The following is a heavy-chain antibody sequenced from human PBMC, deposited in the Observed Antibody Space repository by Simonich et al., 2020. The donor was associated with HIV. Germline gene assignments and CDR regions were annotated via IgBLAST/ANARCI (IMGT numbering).Heavy chain of an antibody. Sequence: QVQLQQWGAGQLQPSETLSLTCAVFGGSFSSYYWNWIRQPPGKGLEWIGEINHSGTTNNNRALKSRVTITVDTSKNQYSLELNSVSAADTAVYYCVRRPIRGYYDGSGYVDYWGQGTLVTVSS. D-gene: IGHD3-22*01. CDR1: GGSFSSYY. CDR3: VRRPIRGYYDGSGYVDY. J-gene: IGHJ4*02. CDR2: INHSGTT. V-gene: IGHV4-34*01.